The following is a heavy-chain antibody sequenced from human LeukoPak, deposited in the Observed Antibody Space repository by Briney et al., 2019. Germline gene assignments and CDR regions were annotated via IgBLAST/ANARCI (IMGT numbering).Heavy chain of an antibody. CDR3: AKDKHIVVVTAASNAFDI. D-gene: IGHD2-21*02. CDR2: ISSSSSYI. CDR1: GFTFSSYS. Sequence: GGSLRLSCAASGFTFSSYSMNWVRQAPGKGLEWVSSISSSSSYIYYADSVKGRFTISRDNAKNSLYLQMNSLRAEDTAVYYCAKDKHIVVVTAASNAFDIWGQGTMVTVSS. J-gene: IGHJ3*02. V-gene: IGHV3-21*04.